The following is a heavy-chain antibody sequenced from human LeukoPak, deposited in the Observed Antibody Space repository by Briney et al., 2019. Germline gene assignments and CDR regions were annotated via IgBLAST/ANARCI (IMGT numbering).Heavy chain of an antibody. V-gene: IGHV4-34*01. D-gene: IGHD6-13*01. CDR2: INHSGST. Sequence: WETLSLTCAVYGGSFSGYYWSWIRQPPGKGLEWIGEINHSGSTNYNPSLKSRVTISVDTSKNQFSLKLSSVTAADTAVYYCAGGSSSWQPTTSYFDYWGQGTLVTVSS. CDR3: AGGSSSWQPTTSYFDY. CDR1: GGSFSGYY. J-gene: IGHJ4*02.